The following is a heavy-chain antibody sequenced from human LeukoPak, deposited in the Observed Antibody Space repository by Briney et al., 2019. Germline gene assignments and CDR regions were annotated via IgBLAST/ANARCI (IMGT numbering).Heavy chain of an antibody. J-gene: IGHJ4*02. V-gene: IGHV4-39*02. CDR1: GGSISSSSYY. Sequence: SETLSLTCTVSGGSISSSSYYWGWIRQPPGKGLEWIGSIYYSGSTYYNPSLKSRVTISVDTSKNQFSLKLSSVTAADTAVYYCARDQYCSSTSCSTMPFDYWGQGTLVTVSS. D-gene: IGHD2-2*01. CDR2: IYYSGST. CDR3: ARDQYCSSTSCSTMPFDY.